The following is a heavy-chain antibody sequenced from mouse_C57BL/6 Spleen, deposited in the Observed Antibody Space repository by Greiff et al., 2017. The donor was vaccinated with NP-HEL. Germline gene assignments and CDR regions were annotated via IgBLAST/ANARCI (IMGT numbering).Heavy chain of an antibody. D-gene: IGHD2-4*01. V-gene: IGHV1-26*01. CDR2: INPNNGGT. Sequence: VQLQQSGPELVKPGASVKISCKASGYTFTDYYMNWVKQSHGKSLEWIGDINPNNGGTSYNQKFKGKATLTVDKSSSTAYMELRSLTSEDSAVYYCAAYDYDVAYWGQGTLVTVSA. CDR3: AAYDYDVAY. J-gene: IGHJ3*01. CDR1: GYTFTDYY.